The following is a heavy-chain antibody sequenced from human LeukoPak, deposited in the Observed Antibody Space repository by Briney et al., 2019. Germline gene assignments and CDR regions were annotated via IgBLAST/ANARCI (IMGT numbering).Heavy chain of an antibody. CDR1: SYTFSNFG. J-gene: IGHJ4*02. CDR2: ISGNNDNP. Sequence: ASVKVSCKASSYTFSNFGINWVRQAPGQGLEWIAWISGNNDNPNYGQKFQGRFTVTTDSSTSTAYIELRNLRSDDTAVYYCARDGTSTDDYWGQGTLVTVSS. V-gene: IGHV1-18*01. CDR3: ARDGTSTDDY. D-gene: IGHD2-2*01.